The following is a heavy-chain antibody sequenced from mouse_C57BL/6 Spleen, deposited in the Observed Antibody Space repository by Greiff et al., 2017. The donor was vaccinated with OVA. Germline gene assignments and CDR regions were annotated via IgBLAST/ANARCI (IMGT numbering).Heavy chain of an antibody. CDR1: GYTFTSYG. D-gene: IGHD1-1*01. CDR3: AMGYYGSSPYYAMDY. J-gene: IGHJ4*01. CDR2: IYPRSGNT. V-gene: IGHV1-81*01. Sequence: VQLQQSGAELARPGASVKLSCKASGYTFTSYGISWVKQRTGQGLEWIGEIYPRSGNTYYNEKFKGKATLTADKSSSTAYMELRSLTSEDSAVYFCAMGYYGSSPYYAMDYWGQGTSVTVSS.